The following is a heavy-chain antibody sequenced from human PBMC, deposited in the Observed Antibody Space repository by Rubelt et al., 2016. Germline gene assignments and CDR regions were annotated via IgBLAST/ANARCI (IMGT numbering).Heavy chain of an antibody. CDR3: ARSTHKAYNGFDY. D-gene: IGHD5-24*01. Sequence: QLQLQESGPGLVKPSETLSLTCTVSGGSISSSSYYWGWIRQPPGKGLEWIGSMFNSGSTYYNPALKGLGSSVAETARNQCSPMRSFVTVADTAWYYCARSTHKAYNGFDYWGQGTLVTVSS. CDR2: MFNSGST. V-gene: IGHV4-39*07. J-gene: IGHJ4*02. CDR1: GGSISSSSYY.